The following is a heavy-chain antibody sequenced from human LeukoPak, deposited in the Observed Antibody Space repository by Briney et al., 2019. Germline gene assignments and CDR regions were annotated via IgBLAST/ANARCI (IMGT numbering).Heavy chain of an antibody. V-gene: IGHV3-7*03. CDR2: INQDGREK. CDR1: GFTFSTYW. J-gene: IGHJ4*02. Sequence: GGSLRLSCAASGFTFSTYWMSWVRQGPGKGLEWVANINQDGREKYYVDSVKGRFTISRDNAKNSLYLQMNSLRLEDTALYYCAAKKGGSYPIDFWGQGTLVTVSS. CDR3: AAKKGGSYPIDF. D-gene: IGHD1-26*01.